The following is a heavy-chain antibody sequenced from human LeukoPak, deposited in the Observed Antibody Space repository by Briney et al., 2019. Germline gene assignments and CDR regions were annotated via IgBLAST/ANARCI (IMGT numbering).Heavy chain of an antibody. CDR3: ARSRLGYSNFDF. Sequence: GGSLRLSCAASGFTVSTHYMAWVRQAPGKGLEWVANINQDGSEKNYVDSVRGRFTVSRDAAGNSLYLQMSSLRDEDTAVYYCARSRLGYSNFDFWGQGALVTVSS. J-gene: IGHJ4*02. V-gene: IGHV3-7*03. D-gene: IGHD4-11*01. CDR2: INQDGSEK. CDR1: GFTVSTHY.